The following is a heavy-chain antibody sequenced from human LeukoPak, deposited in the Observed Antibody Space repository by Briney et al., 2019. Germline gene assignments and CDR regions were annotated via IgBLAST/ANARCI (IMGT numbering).Heavy chain of an antibody. CDR1: GFNFISYW. Sequence: PGGSLRLSCAASGFNFISYWMSWVRQAPGKGLEWVANIKEDGSEKYYVDSVKGRFTISRDNAKNSVSLQMNSLRGEDTAVYYCTTDYGDYSPLGYWDQGTLVTVSS. CDR2: IKEDGSEK. J-gene: IGHJ4*02. CDR3: TTDYGDYSPLGY. V-gene: IGHV3-7*01. D-gene: IGHD4-17*01.